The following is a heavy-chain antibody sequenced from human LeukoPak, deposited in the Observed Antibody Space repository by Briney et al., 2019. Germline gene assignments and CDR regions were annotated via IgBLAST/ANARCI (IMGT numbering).Heavy chain of an antibody. V-gene: IGHV4-59*01. CDR1: GGSISSYC. CDR3: AREVSCSSTNCDYYYYYMDV. Sequence: SETLSLTCTVSGGSISSYCWSWIRQPPGKGLEWIGYIYYSGSTNYNPSLKSRVTISVDTSKNQFSLKLSSVTAADTAVYYCAREVSCSSTNCDYYYYYMDVWGKGTTDTVSS. J-gene: IGHJ6*03. CDR2: IYYSGST. D-gene: IGHD2-2*01.